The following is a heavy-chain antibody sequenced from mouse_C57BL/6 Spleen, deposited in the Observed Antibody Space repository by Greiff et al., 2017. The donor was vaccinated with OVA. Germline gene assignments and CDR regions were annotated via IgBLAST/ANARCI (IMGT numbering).Heavy chain of an antibody. CDR2: IDPSDSFT. V-gene: IGHV1-69*01. CDR3: ARRGYDYFYHFDD. D-gene: IGHD2-4*01. Sequence: VQLQQPGAELVMPGASVKLSCKASGYTFTSYWMHWVKQRPGQGLEWIGEIDPSDSFTNYNQKFQGKSTLTVDKSSSTAYMHLSSLTSEDSAVYYCARRGYDYFYHFDDWGQGTTLTVSS. J-gene: IGHJ2*01. CDR1: GYTFTSYW.